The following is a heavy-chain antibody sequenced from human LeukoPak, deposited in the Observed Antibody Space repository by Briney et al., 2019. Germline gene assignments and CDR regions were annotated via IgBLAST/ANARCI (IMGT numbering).Heavy chain of an antibody. V-gene: IGHV3-21*01. J-gene: IGHJ6*03. D-gene: IGHD2-8*01. CDR2: ISSSSSYI. CDR1: GFTFSSYE. Sequence: GGSLRLSCAASGFTFSSYEMNWVRQAPGKGLEWVSSISSSSSYISYVDSVKGRFTISRDNAKNSLYLQMNSLRAEDTAVYYCARDRMSRRPVRDMDVWGKGTTVTVSS. CDR3: ARDRMSRRPVRDMDV.